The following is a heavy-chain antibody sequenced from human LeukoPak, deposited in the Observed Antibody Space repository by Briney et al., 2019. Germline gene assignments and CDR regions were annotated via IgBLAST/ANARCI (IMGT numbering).Heavy chain of an antibody. Sequence: ASVKVSCKVSGCTLTELSMHWVRQAPGKGLEWMGGFDPEDGETIYAQKFQGRVTMTEDTSTDTAYMELSSLRSEDTAVYYCATGDVSGSDKLFDYWGQGTLVTVSS. V-gene: IGHV1-24*01. CDR2: FDPEDGET. J-gene: IGHJ4*02. CDR3: ATGDVSGSDKLFDY. D-gene: IGHD5-12*01. CDR1: GCTLTELS.